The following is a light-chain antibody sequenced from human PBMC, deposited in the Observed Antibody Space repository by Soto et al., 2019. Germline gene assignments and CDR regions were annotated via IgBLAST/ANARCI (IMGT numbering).Light chain of an antibody. CDR1: QSLLHSNGYNY. CDR3: MQALQTPGT. Sequence: DIVMTQSPLSLPVTPGEPASISCRSSQSLLHSNGYNYLDWYLQNPGQSPQLLIYLGSNRASGVTDRFSGSGSVTDFTLNISRVEAEDVGVYYCMQALQTPGTFGPGTKVDIK. J-gene: IGKJ3*01. CDR2: LGS. V-gene: IGKV2-28*01.